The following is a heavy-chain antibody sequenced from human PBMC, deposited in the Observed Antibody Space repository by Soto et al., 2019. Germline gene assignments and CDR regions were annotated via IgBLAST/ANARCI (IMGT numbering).Heavy chain of an antibody. D-gene: IGHD6-19*01. CDR3: GRRHRCGAAVVYYYYYYGMDV. Sequence: PSETLSLTCAVYGGSFSCYYWSWIRQPPGKGLEWIGEINHSGSTNYNPSLKSRVTISVDTSKNQFSLKLSSVTAADTAVYYCGRRHRCGAAVVYYYYYYGMDVWGQGTTVTVSS. V-gene: IGHV4-34*01. CDR2: INHSGST. J-gene: IGHJ6*02. CDR1: GGSFSCYY.